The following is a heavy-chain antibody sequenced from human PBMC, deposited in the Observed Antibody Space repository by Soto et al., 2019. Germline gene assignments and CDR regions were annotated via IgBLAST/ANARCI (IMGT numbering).Heavy chain of an antibody. CDR2: INHSGST. J-gene: IGHJ4*02. CDR3: ARGRVLEWLLRSHNFDY. D-gene: IGHD3-3*01. Sequence: QVQLQQWGAGLLKPSETLSLTCAVYGGSFSGYYWSWIRQSPGKGLEWIGEINHSGSTNYNPSLKSRVTISVDTSKNQFSLKLSSVTAADTAVYYCARGRVLEWLLRSHNFDYWGQGTLVTVSS. V-gene: IGHV4-34*01. CDR1: GGSFSGYY.